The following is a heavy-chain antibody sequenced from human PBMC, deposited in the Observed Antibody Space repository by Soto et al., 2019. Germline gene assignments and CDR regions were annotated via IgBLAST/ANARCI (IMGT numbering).Heavy chain of an antibody. D-gene: IGHD4-17*01. CDR3: VRAGHMTTVTALTYFDP. CDR2: INNDGTSR. V-gene: IGHV3-74*01. Sequence: EVQLVESGGGLVQPGGSLRLSCAVSGFSFSNYWMHWVRQAPGEGLVWISRINNDGTSRRHADSVKGRFTISRDNAKNTLYLQMNNLRAEDTAVYYCVRAGHMTTVTALTYFDPWGQGTVVTVSS. CDR1: GFSFSNYW. J-gene: IGHJ5*02.